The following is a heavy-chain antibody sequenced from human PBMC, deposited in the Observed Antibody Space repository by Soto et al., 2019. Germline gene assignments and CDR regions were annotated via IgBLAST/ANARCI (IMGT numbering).Heavy chain of an antibody. D-gene: IGHD3-10*01. CDR1: GGTFSSYA. CDR3: ASGPYYDFSGARITMVRGVTLPFDY. J-gene: IGHJ4*02. Sequence: QGQLVQSGAEVKKPGSSVKVSCKASGGTFSSYAISWVRQAPGQGLEWMGGIIPIFGTANYAQKFQGRVTITADESTSTAYMELSSLRSEDTAVYYCASGPYYDFSGARITMVRGVTLPFDYWGQGTLVTVSS. V-gene: IGHV1-69*01. CDR2: IIPIFGTA.